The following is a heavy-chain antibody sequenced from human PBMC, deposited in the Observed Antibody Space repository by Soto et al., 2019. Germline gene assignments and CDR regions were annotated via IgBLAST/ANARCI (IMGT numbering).Heavy chain of an antibody. V-gene: IGHV1-24*01. Sequence: ASVKVSCKVSGYTLTELSMHWVRQAPGKGLEWMGGFDPEDGETIYAQKFQGRVTMTEDTSTNTAYMELSSLRSEDTAVYYCARTPKSIVVVPAAIVGYGMDVWGQGTTVTVSS. D-gene: IGHD2-2*02. CDR1: GYTLTELS. CDR3: ARTPKSIVVVPAAIVGYGMDV. CDR2: FDPEDGET. J-gene: IGHJ6*02.